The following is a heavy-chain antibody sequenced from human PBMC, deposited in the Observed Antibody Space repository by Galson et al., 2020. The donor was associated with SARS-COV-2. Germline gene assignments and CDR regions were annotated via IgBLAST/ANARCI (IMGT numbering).Heavy chain of an antibody. CDR3: AKHAYSSRWFEGKSAFDI. V-gene: IGHV5-10-1*01. Sequence: KIGESLKISCKGSGYSFTDYWITWVRQVPGKGLEWMGRIDPSDSYTYYSPSFHGHVTISVDTSTSTAYLQWSSLKASDTALYYCAKHAYSSRWFEGKSAFDIWGQGTVVTVSS. D-gene: IGHD6-13*01. CDR2: IDPSDSYT. J-gene: IGHJ3*02. CDR1: GYSFTDYW.